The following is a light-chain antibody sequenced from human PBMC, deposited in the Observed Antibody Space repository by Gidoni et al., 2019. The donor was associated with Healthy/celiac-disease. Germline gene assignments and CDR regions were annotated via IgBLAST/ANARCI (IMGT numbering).Light chain of an antibody. CDR1: QSVSSSY. CDR2: GSS. J-gene: IGKJ1*01. V-gene: IGKV3-20*01. Sequence: VLTQSPGTLSLSPGDRATLSCRPSQSVSSSYLAWYQQKPGQAPRLLISGSSSRATGIPDRFSGSGSGTDFTLTISRLEAEDFAVYYWQQYGSSPRFGQGTKVEIK. CDR3: QQYGSSPR.